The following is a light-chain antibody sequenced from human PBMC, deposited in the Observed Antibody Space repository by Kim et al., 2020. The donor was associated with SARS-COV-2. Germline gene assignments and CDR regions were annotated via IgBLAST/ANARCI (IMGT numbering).Light chain of an antibody. J-gene: IGKJ1*01. V-gene: IGKV1-5*01. Sequence: DIQMTKSPSTLSAFVGDRVTITCRASQSINSWLAWYQQKPGKAPKLLIYDISNLESGVPSRFSGSGSGTEFTLTITSLQPDDFATYFCQQYDLYPWTFGQGTKVDIK. CDR1: QSINSW. CDR2: DIS. CDR3: QQYDLYPWT.